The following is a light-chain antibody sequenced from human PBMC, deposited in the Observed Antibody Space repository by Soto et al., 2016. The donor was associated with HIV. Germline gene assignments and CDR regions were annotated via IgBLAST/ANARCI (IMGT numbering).Light chain of an antibody. CDR2: DDT. CDR3: QVWDSSGDHEV. V-gene: IGLV3-21*03. J-gene: IGLJ1*01. Sequence: SYELTQSPSVSVAPGKTARITCGGNNIGSKSVHWYQQKPGQAPVLVVYDDTDRPSGIPERFSGSNSGTTATLTINRVEAGDEADYYCQVWDSSGDHEVFGMGPRSPS. CDR1: NIGSKS.